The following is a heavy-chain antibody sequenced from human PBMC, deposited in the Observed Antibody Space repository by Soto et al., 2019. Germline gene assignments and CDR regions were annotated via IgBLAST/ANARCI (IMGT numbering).Heavy chain of an antibody. D-gene: IGHD1-1*01. CDR1: GGSISSYY. CDR3: ARRYGYSFDY. V-gene: IGHV4-59*08. J-gene: IGHJ4*02. CDR2: IYYSGST. Sequence: LSLTCTVSGGSISSYYWSWIRQPPGKGLEWIGYIYYSGSTNYNPSLKSRVTISVDTSKNQFSLKLSSVTSADTAVYYCARRYGYSFDYWGQGTLVTVSS.